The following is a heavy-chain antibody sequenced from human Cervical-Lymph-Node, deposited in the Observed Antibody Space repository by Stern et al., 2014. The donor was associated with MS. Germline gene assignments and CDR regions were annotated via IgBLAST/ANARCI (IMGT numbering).Heavy chain of an antibody. J-gene: IGHJ6*02. CDR1: GFTLGDYY. V-gene: IGHV3-11*01. CDR3: AREKYHGAMDV. D-gene: IGHD6-6*01. CDR2: ISGSSDIT. Sequence: VQLVESGGGLVRPGGSLRLSCAASGFTLGDYYMFWIRQAPGKGLEWVSYISGSSDITHYADSVKGRFTVSRDNAKNTLYLQMNSLSAEDSAVYYCAREKYHGAMDVWGQGTMVTVSS.